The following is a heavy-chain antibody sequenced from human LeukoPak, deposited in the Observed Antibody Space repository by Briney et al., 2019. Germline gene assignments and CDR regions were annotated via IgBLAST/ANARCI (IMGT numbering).Heavy chain of an antibody. J-gene: IGHJ4*02. CDR1: GFTFSSYA. CDR2: ISGSGGST. D-gene: IGHD3-9*01. V-gene: IGHV3-23*01. CDR3: AKDRGYFDWGDTMLFDY. Sequence: GGSLRLSCAASGFTFSSYAMSWVRQAPGKGLGWVSAISGSGGSTYYADSVKGRFTISRDNSKNTLYLQMNSLRAEDTAVYYCAKDRGYFDWGDTMLFDYWGQGTLVTVSS.